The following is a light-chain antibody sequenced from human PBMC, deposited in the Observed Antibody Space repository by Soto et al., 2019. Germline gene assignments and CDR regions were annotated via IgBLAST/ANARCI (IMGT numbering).Light chain of an antibody. Sequence: IQLTQSPSSLSASVGDRVTITCRASQDISSFLAWYQQKPGKAPNLLIYAATSLQSGVPSRFSGSGSGTEFTLTISSLQPEDFATYYCQQLALYPSTFGGGTKVDIK. CDR3: QQLALYPST. CDR2: AAT. J-gene: IGKJ4*01. V-gene: IGKV1-9*01. CDR1: QDISSF.